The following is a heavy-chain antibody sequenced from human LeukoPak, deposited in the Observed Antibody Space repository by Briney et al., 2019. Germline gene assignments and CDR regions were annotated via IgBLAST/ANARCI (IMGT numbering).Heavy chain of an antibody. J-gene: IGHJ6*03. V-gene: IGHV4-34*01. D-gene: IGHD3-3*01. CDR3: ARGLGDDFWSGYYNGYYYMDV. CDR1: GGSFSGYY. CDR2: INHRGST. Sequence: SETLSLTCAVHGGSFSGYYWSWIRQPPGKGVEWIGEINHRGSTNYNLSLKSRVTISVDTSKNQFSLKLSYVTAADTAVYYCARGLGDDFWSGYYNGYYYMDVWGKGTTVTVSS.